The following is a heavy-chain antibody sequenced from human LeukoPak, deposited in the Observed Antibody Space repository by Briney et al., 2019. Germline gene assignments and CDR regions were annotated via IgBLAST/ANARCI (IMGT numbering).Heavy chain of an antibody. V-gene: IGHV3-30*02. CDR2: IRYDGSNK. J-gene: IGHJ5*02. Sequence: GGSLRLSCAASGFTFSSYGMHWVRQAPGKGLEWVAFIRYDGSNKYYADSVKGRFTISRDNAKNSLYLQMNSLRAEDTAVYYCARVGEDIVVVPAALNWFDPWGQGTLVTVSS. D-gene: IGHD2-2*01. CDR1: GFTFSSYG. CDR3: ARVGEDIVVVPAALNWFDP.